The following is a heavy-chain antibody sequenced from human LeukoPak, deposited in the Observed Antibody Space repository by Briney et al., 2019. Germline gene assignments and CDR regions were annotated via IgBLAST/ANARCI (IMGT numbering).Heavy chain of an antibody. J-gene: IGHJ6*03. D-gene: IGHD5-24*01. Sequence: PSETLSLTCTVSGGSISSSSYYWGWIRQPPGKGLEWIGSIYYSGSTYYNPSLKSRVTISVDTSKNQFSLKLSSVTAADTAVYYCARLTGDGYNFIYHYYYYMDVWGKGTTVTVSS. CDR3: ARLTGDGYNFIYHYYYYMDV. CDR2: IYYSGST. V-gene: IGHV4-39*01. CDR1: GGSISSSSYY.